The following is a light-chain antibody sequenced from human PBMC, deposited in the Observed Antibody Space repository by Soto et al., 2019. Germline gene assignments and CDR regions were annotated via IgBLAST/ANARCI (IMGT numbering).Light chain of an antibody. CDR3: SSYTRSNTFPYV. J-gene: IGLJ1*01. CDR2: EVS. CDR1: SSDIGAYNY. V-gene: IGLV2-14*01. Sequence: QSALTQPASVSGSPGQSITISCVGTSSDIGAYNYVSWYQQHPDKAPKLMIYEVSNRPSGVSNRFSGSKSDNTASLTISGLQAEDEADYFCSSYTRSNTFPYVFGSGTKLTVL.